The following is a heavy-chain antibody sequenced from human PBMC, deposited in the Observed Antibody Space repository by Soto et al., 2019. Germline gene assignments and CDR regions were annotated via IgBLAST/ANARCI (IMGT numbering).Heavy chain of an antibody. V-gene: IGHV3-72*01. CDR3: GRVSPGVVLDY. CDR1: GFTFSDHF. CDR2: SRNKAKSYTT. D-gene: IGHD3-10*01. J-gene: IGHJ4*02. Sequence: EVQLVESGGGLVQPGGSLRLSCAVSGFTFSDHFMDWVRQAPGKGLEWVARSRNKAKSYTTDYAASVKGRITISRDDSKNTLYLQMSSLKTEDTAVYYCGRVSPGVVLDYWGQGTRVNVSS.